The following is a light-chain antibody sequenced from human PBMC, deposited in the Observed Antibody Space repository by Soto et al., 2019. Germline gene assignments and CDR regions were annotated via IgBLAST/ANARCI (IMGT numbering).Light chain of an antibody. J-gene: IGKJ1*01. CDR3: QQYESSVT. CDR2: GAS. CDR1: QSVSSSF. V-gene: IGKV3-20*01. Sequence: EIVLTQSPGSLSLSPGEGATLSCRASQSVSSSFFAWYQQKPGQAPSLLIYGASRRATGVPDRFSGSGSGTDFTLSISRQEPEDFAVYYCQQYESSVTFGQGTKVEIK.